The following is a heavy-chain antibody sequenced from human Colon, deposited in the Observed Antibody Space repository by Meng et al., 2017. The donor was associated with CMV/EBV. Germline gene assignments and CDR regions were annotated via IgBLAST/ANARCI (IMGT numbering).Heavy chain of an antibody. CDR2: ISGSGGNK. CDR3: TKGVSGPLYYFDH. CDR1: GLTFRSSW. Sequence: GGSLRLSCAASGLTFRSSWMHWVRQALGKGLEWVSSISGSGGNKFYADSVRGRFTISRDNFKDTVYLEMNGLGAEDTAAYYCTKGVSGPLYYFDHWGQGMQVTVSS. J-gene: IGHJ4*02. D-gene: IGHD2-15*01. V-gene: IGHV3-23*01.